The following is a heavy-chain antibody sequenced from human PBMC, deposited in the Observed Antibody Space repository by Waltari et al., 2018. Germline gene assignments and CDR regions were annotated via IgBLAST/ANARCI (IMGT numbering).Heavy chain of an antibody. CDR3: ARDCPRHQNSPCLDV. CDR2: INTDGSSR. J-gene: IGHJ6*02. V-gene: IGHV3-74*03. Sequence: QLVQSGGGLVQPGGSLRLACEGSGFTFNRYWMYWVRQVPGKGLMCVSRINTDGSSRPYADSVKGRFTISRDNARDTVYLQMDSLTVEDTAVYYCARDCPRHQNSPCLDVWGQGTTVTVSS. CDR1: GFTFNRYW. D-gene: IGHD4-4*01.